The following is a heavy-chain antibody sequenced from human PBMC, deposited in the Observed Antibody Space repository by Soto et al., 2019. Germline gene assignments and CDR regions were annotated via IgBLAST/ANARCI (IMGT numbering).Heavy chain of an antibody. CDR3: ARTNWFVFGYYYYGMDV. CDR2: INAGNGNT. J-gene: IGHJ6*02. V-gene: IGHV1-3*01. Sequence: ASVKVSCKASGYTFTSYAMHWVRQAPGQRLEWMGWINAGNGNTKYSQKFQGRVTITRDTSASTAYMELSSLRSEDTAVYYCARTNWFVFGYYYYGMDVWGQGTTVTVSS. D-gene: IGHD7-27*01. CDR1: GYTFTSYA.